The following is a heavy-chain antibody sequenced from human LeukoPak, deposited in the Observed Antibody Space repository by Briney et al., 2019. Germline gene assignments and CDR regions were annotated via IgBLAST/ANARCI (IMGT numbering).Heavy chain of an antibody. CDR3: AGSGYSYALGY. V-gene: IGHV4-61*02. J-gene: IGHJ4*02. Sequence: SETLSLTCTVSGGSIYSGSYYWRWIRQPAGKGLEWIGRIYTSGSTNYNPSLKSRVTISVDTSKNQFSLKLSSVTAADTAVYYCAGSGYSYALGYWGQGTLVTVSS. CDR2: IYTSGST. D-gene: IGHD5-18*01. CDR1: GGSIYSGSYY.